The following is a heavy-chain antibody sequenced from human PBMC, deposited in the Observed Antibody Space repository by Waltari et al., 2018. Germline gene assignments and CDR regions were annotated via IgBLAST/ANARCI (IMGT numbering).Heavy chain of an antibody. CDR1: GGSISSYY. Sequence: QVQLQESGPGLLKPSEPLSLTCSVSGGSISSYYWNWFRQPPGKGLEWLGYIYYSGTTNYNPSLKSRVTISVDTSKNQVSLQLRSVTAADTAVYYCAREIYGGNSRPFDYWGQGMLVTVSS. D-gene: IGHD4-17*01. CDR2: IYYSGTT. V-gene: IGHV4-59*01. CDR3: AREIYGGNSRPFDY. J-gene: IGHJ4*02.